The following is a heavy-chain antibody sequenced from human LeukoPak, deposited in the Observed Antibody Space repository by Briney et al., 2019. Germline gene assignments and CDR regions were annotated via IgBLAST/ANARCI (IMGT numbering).Heavy chain of an antibody. J-gene: IGHJ4*02. CDR3: AKARYCSSTSCFSRGFDY. V-gene: IGHV3-23*01. D-gene: IGHD2-2*01. CDR1: GFTFSSYG. Sequence: GGTLRLSCAASGFTFSSYGMSWVRQAPGKGLEWVSAISGSGGSTYYADSVKGRFTISRDNSKNTLYLQMNSLRAEDTAVYYYAKARYCSSTSCFSRGFDYWGQGTLVTVSS. CDR2: ISGSGGST.